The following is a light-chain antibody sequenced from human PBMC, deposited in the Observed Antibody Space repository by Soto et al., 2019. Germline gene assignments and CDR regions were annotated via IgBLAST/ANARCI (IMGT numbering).Light chain of an antibody. CDR1: QSVLYSSNNKNY. CDR3: QHYYSTPST. CDR2: WAS. J-gene: IGKJ1*01. Sequence: DIVMTQSPDSLAVSLGERATINCKSSQSVLYSSNNKNYLAWYQRKPGQPPKLLIYWASTRESGVPDRFSGSASGTDFTLTISSLQAEDVAVYHCQHYYSTPSTFSQGTKVEIK. V-gene: IGKV4-1*01.